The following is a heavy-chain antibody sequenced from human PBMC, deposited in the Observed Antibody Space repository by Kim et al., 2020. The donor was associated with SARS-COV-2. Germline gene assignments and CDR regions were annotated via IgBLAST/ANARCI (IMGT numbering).Heavy chain of an antibody. V-gene: IGHV1-3*01. CDR2: INAGNGNT. CDR3: ARSGTYYYGSGSGAPIFD. Sequence: ASVKVSCKASGYTFTSYAMHWVRQAPGQRLEWMGWINAGNGNTKYSQKFQGRVTITRDTSASTAYMELSSLRSEDTAVYYCARSGTYYYGSGSGAPIFDWGQGTLVTVSS. CDR1: GYTFTSYA. D-gene: IGHD3-10*01. J-gene: IGHJ4*02.